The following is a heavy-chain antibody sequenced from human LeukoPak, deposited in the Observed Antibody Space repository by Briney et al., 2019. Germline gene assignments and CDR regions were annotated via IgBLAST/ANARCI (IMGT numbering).Heavy chain of an antibody. D-gene: IGHD1-20*01. CDR1: GFAFSSYD. Sequence: GGSLRLSCAASGFAFSSYDMSWVRQAPGMGLEWVSAVGDSGGGTYADSVKGRFTISRDNSKNTLYLQMNSLRAEDTAVYYCARAITRWAFDYWGQGALVIVSS. CDR3: ARAITRWAFDY. CDR2: VGDSGGGT. V-gene: IGHV3-23*01. J-gene: IGHJ4*02.